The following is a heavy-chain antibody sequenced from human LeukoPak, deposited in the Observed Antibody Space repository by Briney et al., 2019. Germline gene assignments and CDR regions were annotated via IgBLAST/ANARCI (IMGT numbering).Heavy chain of an antibody. CDR1: GYTFTGYY. CDR2: INPNSGGP. Sequence: ASVKGSCKASGYTFTGYYMHWVRQAPGQGLEWMGWINPNSGGPNYAQKFQGRVTMTRDTSISTAYMELSRLRSDDTAVYYCARDTIMDVWGKGTTVTVSS. J-gene: IGHJ6*04. CDR3: ARDTIMDV. D-gene: IGHD3-3*01. V-gene: IGHV1-2*02.